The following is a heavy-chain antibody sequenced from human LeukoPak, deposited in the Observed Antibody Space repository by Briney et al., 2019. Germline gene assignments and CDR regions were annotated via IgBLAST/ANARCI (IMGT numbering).Heavy chain of an antibody. CDR2: IYYSGST. V-gene: IGHV4-30-4*01. Sequence: SETLSLTCTVSGGSISSDDYYWSWIRQPPGKGLEWIGYIYYSGSTYYNTSLKSRVTISVDTSKNQFSLRLSSVTAADTAVYYCVRHAGTYSSWYYFDYWGQGTQVTVSS. CDR1: GGSISSDDYY. J-gene: IGHJ4*02. D-gene: IGHD6-13*01. CDR3: VRHAGTYSSWYYFDY.